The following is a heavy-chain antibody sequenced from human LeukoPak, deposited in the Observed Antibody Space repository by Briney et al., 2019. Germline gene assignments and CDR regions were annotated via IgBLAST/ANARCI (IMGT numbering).Heavy chain of an antibody. CDR2: ISYDGSNK. D-gene: IGHD5-12*01. CDR3: AKLYNIVATKPLDY. V-gene: IGHV3-30*18. J-gene: IGHJ4*02. CDR1: GFTFSSYG. Sequence: GGSLRLSCAASGFTFSSYGMHWVRQAPGKGLEWVAVISYDGSNKYYADSVKGRFTISRDNSKNTLYLQMNSLRAEDTAVYYCAKLYNIVATKPLDYWGQGTLVTVSS.